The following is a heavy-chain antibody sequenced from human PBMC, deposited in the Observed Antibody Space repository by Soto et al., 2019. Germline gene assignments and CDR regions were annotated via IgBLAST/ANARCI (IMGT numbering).Heavy chain of an antibody. CDR3: VREGYCSGSTCLYKWFDL. J-gene: IGHJ5*02. CDR1: GFSFSSYW. V-gene: IGHV3-74*03. Sequence: GGSLRLSCAASGFSFSSYWMHWVRQSAGKGLECVSPISPDGRSTTNADSVKGRFTISRDNAKKTLYLQMNSLRDEDTAIYYCVREGYCSGSTCLYKWFDLWGQGTLVTVS. CDR2: ISPDGRST. D-gene: IGHD2-15*01.